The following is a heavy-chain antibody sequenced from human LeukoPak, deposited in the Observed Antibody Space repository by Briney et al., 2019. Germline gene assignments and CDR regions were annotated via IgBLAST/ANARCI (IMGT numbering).Heavy chain of an antibody. V-gene: IGHV3-23*01. CDR2: ISGSGGLT. Sequence: GGSLRLSCAVSGSIFSSYAMSWVRQAPGKGLEWVSVISGSGGLTYYADSVKGRFTISRDNSKSTLYLQMNSLRADDTAAYYCARDLRRDCSTTTCYAFDYWGQGTLVTVSS. CDR3: ARDLRRDCSTTTCYAFDY. D-gene: IGHD2-2*01. CDR1: GSIFSSYA. J-gene: IGHJ4*02.